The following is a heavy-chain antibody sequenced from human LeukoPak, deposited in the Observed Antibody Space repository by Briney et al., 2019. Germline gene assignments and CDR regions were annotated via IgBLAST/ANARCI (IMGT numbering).Heavy chain of an antibody. CDR3: ARVGYGDYAWFDP. Sequence: PSETLSLTCTVSGGSISSGSYYWNWIRQPAGKGLEWIGRIYTSGSTNYNPSLKSRVTISVDTSKNQFSLKLSSVTAADTAVYYCARVGYGDYAWFDPWGQGTLVTVSS. D-gene: IGHD4-17*01. V-gene: IGHV4-61*02. J-gene: IGHJ5*02. CDR1: GGSISSGSYY. CDR2: IYTSGST.